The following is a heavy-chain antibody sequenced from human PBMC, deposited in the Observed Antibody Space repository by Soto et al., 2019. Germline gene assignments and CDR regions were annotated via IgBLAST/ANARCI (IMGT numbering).Heavy chain of an antibody. Sequence: VQLVESGGGLVQPGGSLRLSCAASGFTFSSYEMNWVRQAPGKGLEWVSYISSSGSTIYYADSVKGRFTISRDNAKNSLYLQMNSLRAEDTAVYYCARAASYYDYVWGSSGGVYWGQGTLVTVSS. CDR2: ISSSGSTI. J-gene: IGHJ4*02. V-gene: IGHV3-48*03. CDR3: ARAASYYDYVWGSSGGVY. CDR1: GFTFSSYE. D-gene: IGHD3-16*01.